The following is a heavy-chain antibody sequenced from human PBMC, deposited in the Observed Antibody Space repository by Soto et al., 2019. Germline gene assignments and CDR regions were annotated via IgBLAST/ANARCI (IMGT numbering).Heavy chain of an antibody. CDR3: ARDPLWFGELRYYYYGMDV. Sequence: GGSLRLSCAASGFTFSSYSMNWVRQAPGKGLEWVSYISSSSSTIYYADSVKGRFTISRDNAKNSLYLQMNSLRDEDTAVYYCARDPLWFGELRYYYYGMDVWGQGTTVTVSS. V-gene: IGHV3-48*02. D-gene: IGHD3-10*01. CDR1: GFTFSSYS. J-gene: IGHJ6*02. CDR2: ISSSSSTI.